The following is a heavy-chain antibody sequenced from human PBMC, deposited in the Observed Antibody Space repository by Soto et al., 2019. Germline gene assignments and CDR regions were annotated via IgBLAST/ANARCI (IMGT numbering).Heavy chain of an antibody. D-gene: IGHD3-22*01. CDR1: GESFSGYY. CDR2: IFHGGHT. V-gene: IGHV4-34*12. J-gene: IGHJ4*02. CDR3: ARPHYDSNTFYSFFDY. Sequence: PSETLSLTCAVNGESFSGYYWSWIRQPPGKGLEWIGEIFHGGHTNYSPSLKSRVTISVDTSKNRFSLELTSVTAADTAVYYCARPHYDSNTFYSFFDYWDQGTLVTVSS.